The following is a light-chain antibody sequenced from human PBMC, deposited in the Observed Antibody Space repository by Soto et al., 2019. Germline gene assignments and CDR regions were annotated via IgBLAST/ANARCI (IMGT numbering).Light chain of an antibody. Sequence: EIVLTQSPATLSLSPGERATLSCMASQSVSSYVAWYQQKPGQAPRLLIYDASNRATGIPARFSGSGSGTDFTLTISSLEPEDFAVYYCQQRSNWPPVTFGPGTKVDIK. CDR2: DAS. CDR1: QSVSSY. J-gene: IGKJ3*01. CDR3: QQRSNWPPVT. V-gene: IGKV3-11*01.